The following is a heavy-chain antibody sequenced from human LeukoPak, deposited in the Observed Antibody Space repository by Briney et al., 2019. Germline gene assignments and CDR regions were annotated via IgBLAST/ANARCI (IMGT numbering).Heavy chain of an antibody. J-gene: IGHJ4*02. CDR3: GRSCYIDGSYVRFFDN. CDR1: GFTFDSYA. Sequence: GGSLRLSCAASGFTFDSYAMSWVRQAPGKGLEWVSGISGDGFNTYYADSVKGRFTVSRDNSKKTLYLQMNSLGAEDTAVYYCGRSCYIDGSYVRFFDNWGEGTLVSVSS. CDR2: ISGDGFNT. D-gene: IGHD6-19*01. V-gene: IGHV3-23*01.